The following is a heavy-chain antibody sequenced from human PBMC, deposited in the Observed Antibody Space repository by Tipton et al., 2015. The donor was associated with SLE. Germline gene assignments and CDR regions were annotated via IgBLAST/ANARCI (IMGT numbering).Heavy chain of an antibody. Sequence: TLSLTCTVSGGSISSSSYYWGWIRQPPGKGLEWIGSIYYSGSTYYNPSLKSRVTISIDKSKNQYSLKLSSVTAADTAVYYCARESAYKSGWSFPDYWGQGTLVTVSS. CDR2: IYYSGST. J-gene: IGHJ4*02. CDR3: ARESAYKSGWSFPDY. CDR1: GGSISSSSYY. V-gene: IGHV4-39*07. D-gene: IGHD6-19*01.